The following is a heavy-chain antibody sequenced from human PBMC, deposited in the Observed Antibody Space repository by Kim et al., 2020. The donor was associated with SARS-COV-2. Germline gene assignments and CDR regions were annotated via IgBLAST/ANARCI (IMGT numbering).Heavy chain of an antibody. D-gene: IGHD6-6*01. J-gene: IGHJ4*02. CDR3: ARDGSSSPFDY. V-gene: IGHV3-66*01. CDR2: IYSGGST. CDR1: GFTVSSNY. Sequence: GGSLRLSCAASGFTVSSNYMSWVRQAPGKGLEWVSVIYSGGSTYYADSVKGRFTISRDNSKNTLYLQMNSLRAEDTAVYYCARDGSSSPFDYWGQGTLVTVSS.